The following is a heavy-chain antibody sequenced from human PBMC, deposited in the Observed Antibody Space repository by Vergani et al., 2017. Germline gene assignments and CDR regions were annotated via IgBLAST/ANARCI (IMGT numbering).Heavy chain of an antibody. D-gene: IGHD4-23*01. J-gene: IGHJ1*01. CDR3: AREGLHGGSSEGFQH. CDR2: ISSSSSYI. V-gene: IGHV3-21*01. Sequence: EVQLVESGGGLVKPGRSLRLSCTASGFTFGDYAMSWFRQAPGKGLEWVSSISSSSSYIYYADSVKGRFTISRDNAKNSLYLQMNSLRAEDTAVYYCAREGLHGGSSEGFQHWGQGTLVTVSS. CDR1: GFTFGDYA.